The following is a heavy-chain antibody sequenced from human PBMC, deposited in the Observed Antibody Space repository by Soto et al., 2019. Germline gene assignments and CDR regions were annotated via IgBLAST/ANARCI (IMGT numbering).Heavy chain of an antibody. CDR1: GGTFSSYA. J-gene: IGHJ4*02. V-gene: IGHV1-69*01. D-gene: IGHD3-22*01. CDR2: IIPIFGTA. CDR3: ARGLVRYYDSSGYLDY. Sequence: QVQLVQSGAEVKKPGSSVKVSCKASGGTFSSYAISWVRQAPGQGLEWMGGIIPIFGTANYAQRFQGRVTITADESTSTAYMELSSLRSEDTAVYYCARGLVRYYDSSGYLDYWGQGTLVTVSS.